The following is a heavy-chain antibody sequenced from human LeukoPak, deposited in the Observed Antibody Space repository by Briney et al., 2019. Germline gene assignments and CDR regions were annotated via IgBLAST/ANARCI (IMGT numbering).Heavy chain of an antibody. D-gene: IGHD3-3*01. CDR2: ISAYNGNT. CDR1: GYTFTSYG. J-gene: IGHJ4*02. CDR3: ARDQTYYDFWSGRPTPADY. Sequence: ASVKVSCKASGYTFTSYGISWVRHAPGQGLERRGWISAYNGNTHYAQKLQGRVTMTTDTSTSTAYMELRSLRADDTAVYYCARDQTYYDFWSGRPTPADYWGQGTLVTVSS. V-gene: IGHV1-18*01.